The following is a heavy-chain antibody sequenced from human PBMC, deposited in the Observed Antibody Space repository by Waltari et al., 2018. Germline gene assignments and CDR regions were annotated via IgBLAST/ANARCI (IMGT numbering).Heavy chain of an antibody. J-gene: IGHJ3*02. D-gene: IGHD2-2*01. CDR3: ARRCSSTSCYEGIDAFDI. Sequence: QLQLQESGPGLVKPSQTLSLTCTVSGGSISSGSYYWSWIRQPAGKGLEWIGRIYTSGRTNYNPSLKSGVTISVDTSKNQFSLKLSSVTAADTAVYYCARRCSSTSCYEGIDAFDIWGQGTMVTVSS. V-gene: IGHV4-61*02. CDR1: GGSISSGSYY. CDR2: IYTSGRT.